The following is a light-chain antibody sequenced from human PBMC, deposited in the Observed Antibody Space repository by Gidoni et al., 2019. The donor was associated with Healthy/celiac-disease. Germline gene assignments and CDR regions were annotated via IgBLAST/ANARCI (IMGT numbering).Light chain of an antibody. J-gene: IGKJ1*01. Sequence: DIQMTQSPSSLSASVGDRVTIPCRASQSISSYLNWYQQKPGKAPKLLIYDASSLQSGVPSRFSGSGSGTDFTLTISSLQSEDCATYYCQQSYSTPPTFGQGTKVEIK. CDR1: QSISSY. CDR2: DAS. CDR3: QQSYSTPPT. V-gene: IGKV1-39*01.